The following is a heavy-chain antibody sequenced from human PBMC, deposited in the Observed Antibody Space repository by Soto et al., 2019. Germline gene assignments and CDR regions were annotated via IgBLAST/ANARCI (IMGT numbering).Heavy chain of an antibody. CDR2: IYYSGST. D-gene: IGHD6-19*01. Sequence: SETLSLTCTVSGGSISSGDYYWSWIRQPPGKGLEWIGYIYYSGSTYYNPSLKSRVTISVDTSKNQFSLKLSSVTAADTAVYYCASGGGIAVAGPGDYGMDVWGQGTTVTVSS. CDR3: ASGGGIAVAGPGDYGMDV. V-gene: IGHV4-30-4*01. J-gene: IGHJ6*02. CDR1: GGSISSGDYY.